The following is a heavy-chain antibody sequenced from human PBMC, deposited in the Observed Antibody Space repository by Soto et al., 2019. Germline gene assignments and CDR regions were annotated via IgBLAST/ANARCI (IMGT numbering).Heavy chain of an antibody. D-gene: IGHD6-13*01. J-gene: IGHJ5*02. V-gene: IGHV1-3*01. Sequence: ASVKVSCRASGDTFTSYAMHWVRQAPGQRLEWLGWINAGNGNTKYSQKFQGRVTSTRDTSASTAYMELSSLRSEDPAVHYCARDLRGGRAQQLAWGLFSRGDNWFAPWGQENLVTDSS. CDR2: INAGNGNT. CDR1: GDTFTSYA. CDR3: ARDLRGGRAQQLAWGLFSRGDNWFAP.